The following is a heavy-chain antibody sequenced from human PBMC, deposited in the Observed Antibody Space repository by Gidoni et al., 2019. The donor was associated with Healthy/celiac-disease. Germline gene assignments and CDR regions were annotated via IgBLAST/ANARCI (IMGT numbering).Heavy chain of an antibody. J-gene: IGHJ4*02. D-gene: IGHD3-22*01. CDR1: AGSISSGGYY. CDR2: IYYSGST. CDR3: ARVYYDSSGLEGGRCFDY. V-gene: IGHV4-31*03. Sequence: QVQLQESSPGLVNPSQTLPLPCTVSAGSISSGGYYWSWIRQHPGKGLEWIGYIYYSGSTYYNPSLKSRVTISVDTSKNQFSLKLSSVTAADTAVYYCARVYYDSSGLEGGRCFDYWGQGTLVTVSS.